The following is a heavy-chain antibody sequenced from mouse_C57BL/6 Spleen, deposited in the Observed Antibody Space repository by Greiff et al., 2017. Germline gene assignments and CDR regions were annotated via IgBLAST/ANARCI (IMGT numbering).Heavy chain of an antibody. J-gene: IGHJ2*01. CDR2: IYPGSGNT. D-gene: IGHD1-1*01. CDR3: ARNYYGSSYLFDY. Sequence: VQLQQSGPELVKPGASVKISCKASGYSFTSYYIHWVKQRPGQGLEWIGWIYPGSGNTKYNEKFKGKATLTADTSSSTAYMQLSSLTSEDSAVYYCARNYYGSSYLFDYWGQGTTLTVSS. CDR1: GYSFTSYY. V-gene: IGHV1-66*01.